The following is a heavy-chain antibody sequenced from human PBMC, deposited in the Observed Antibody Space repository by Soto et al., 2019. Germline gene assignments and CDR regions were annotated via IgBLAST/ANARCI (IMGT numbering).Heavy chain of an antibody. Sequence: GGSLRLSCAASGFTFSSYDMHWVRQATGKGLEWVSAIGTAGDPYYPGSVKGRFTISRENAKNSLYLQMNSLRAGDTAVYYCAREVRVGAATGAFDIWGQGTMVTVSS. CDR1: GFTFSSYD. CDR3: AREVRVGAATGAFDI. J-gene: IGHJ3*02. D-gene: IGHD2-15*01. V-gene: IGHV3-13*05. CDR2: IGTAGDP.